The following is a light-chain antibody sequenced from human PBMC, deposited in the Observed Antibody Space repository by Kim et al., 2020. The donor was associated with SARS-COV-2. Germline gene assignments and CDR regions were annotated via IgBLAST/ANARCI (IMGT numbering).Light chain of an antibody. V-gene: IGLV1-44*01. CDR3: AAWDGSLNGYV. CDR1: SSNVGSRI. J-gene: IGLJ1*01. Sequence: GQSDTIPCSGRSSNVGSRIVNWYQQRPGTAPKLLIYSNTPRPSGVPDRFYGSKSGTSGSLAISGLQSEEEADYYCAAWDGSLNGYVFGTGTKVTVL. CDR2: SNT.